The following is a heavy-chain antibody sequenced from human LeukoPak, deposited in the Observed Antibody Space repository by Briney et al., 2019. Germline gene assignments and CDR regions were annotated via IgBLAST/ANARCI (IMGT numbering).Heavy chain of an antibody. CDR2: IYTSGST. V-gene: IGHV4-4*07. CDR3: ARGGSSTREFDP. D-gene: IGHD2-15*01. J-gene: IGHJ5*02. Sequence: SETLSLTCTASGGSISSYYWSWIRQPAGKGLEWVGRIYTSGSTNYNPSLKSRVNMSVDTSKNQFSLKLSSVTAADTAVYYCARGGSSTREFDPWGRGTLVSVSS. CDR1: GGSISSYY.